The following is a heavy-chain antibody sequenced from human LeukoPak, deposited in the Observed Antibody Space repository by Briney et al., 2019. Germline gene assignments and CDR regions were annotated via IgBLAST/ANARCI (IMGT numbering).Heavy chain of an antibody. Sequence: ASVKVSCKASGYTFTSYDINWVRQATGQGLGWMGWMNPNSGNTGYAQKFQGRVTITRNTSISTAYMELSSLRSEDTAVYYCARGLPLDSSLDYWGQGTLVTVSS. D-gene: IGHD6-19*01. V-gene: IGHV1-8*03. CDR3: ARGLPLDSSLDY. J-gene: IGHJ4*02. CDR1: GYTFTSYD. CDR2: MNPNSGNT.